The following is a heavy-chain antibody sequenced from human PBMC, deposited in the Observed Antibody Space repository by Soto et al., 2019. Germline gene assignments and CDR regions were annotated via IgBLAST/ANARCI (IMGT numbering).Heavy chain of an antibody. D-gene: IGHD3-3*01. Sequence: QVQLVQSGAEVKKPGSSVKVSCKASGGTFSSYAISWVRQAPGQGLEWMGGIIPIFGTANYAQKFQGRVTITSDESTSTAYMELSSLRSEDTAVYYCASPRYDFWSGYYTGREYYYCGMDVWGQGTTVTVSS. V-gene: IGHV1-69*01. CDR2: IIPIFGTA. J-gene: IGHJ6*02. CDR1: GGTFSSYA. CDR3: ASPRYDFWSGYYTGREYYYCGMDV.